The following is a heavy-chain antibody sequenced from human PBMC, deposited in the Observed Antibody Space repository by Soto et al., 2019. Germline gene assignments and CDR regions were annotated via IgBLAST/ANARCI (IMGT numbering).Heavy chain of an antibody. Sequence: GGSLRLSCAASGFTFSYAWINWVRPTPGRGLEWVGRVKSKNDGGTTDFAAPVKGRFAISRDDSKNTLYLQMNSLKTEDTAVYYCTTLAVAGPSNFDYWGQGTLVTVSS. CDR1: GFTFSYAW. D-gene: IGHD6-19*01. CDR3: TTLAVAGPSNFDY. J-gene: IGHJ4*02. CDR2: VKSKNDGGTT. V-gene: IGHV3-15*07.